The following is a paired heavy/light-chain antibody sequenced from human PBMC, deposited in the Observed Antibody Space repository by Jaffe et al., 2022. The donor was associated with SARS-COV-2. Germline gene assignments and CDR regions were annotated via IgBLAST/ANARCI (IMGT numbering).Light chain of an antibody. CDR1: SSNIGSNT. CDR3: AAWDDSLNGRWV. CDR2: SNN. J-gene: IGLJ3*02. Sequence: QSVLTQPPSASGTPGQRVTISCSGGSSNIGSNTVNWYQQLPGTAPKLLIYSNNQRPSGVPDRFSGSKSGTSASLAISGLQCEDEADYYCAAWDDSLNGRWVFGGGTKLTVL. V-gene: IGLV1-44*01.
Heavy chain of an antibody. J-gene: IGHJ4*02. CDR2: ITSSSSYI. CDR1: GFTFSSYP. CDR3: VVDTTGWGY. V-gene: IGHV3-21*01. Sequence: EVQLVESGGGLVKPGGSLRLSCAASGFTFSSYPINWVRQAPGKGLEWVASITSSSSYIYYADSVRGRFTISRDNAKSSLYLQMNSLRADDTAVYYCVVDTTGWGYWGQGTLVTVSS. D-gene: IGHD3-16*01.